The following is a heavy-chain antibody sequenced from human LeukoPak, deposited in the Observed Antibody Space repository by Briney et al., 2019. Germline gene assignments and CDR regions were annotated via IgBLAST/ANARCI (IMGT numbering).Heavy chain of an antibody. D-gene: IGHD4-17*01. Sequence: GGSLRLSCAASGFTFSSYAMSWVRQAPGKGLEWVPAISGSGGSTYYADSVKGRFTISRDNSKNTLYLQMNSLRAEDTAAYYCAKSWLTTVTPFDYWGQGTLVTVSS. CDR3: AKSWLTTVTPFDY. CDR1: GFTFSSYA. CDR2: ISGSGGST. J-gene: IGHJ4*02. V-gene: IGHV3-23*01.